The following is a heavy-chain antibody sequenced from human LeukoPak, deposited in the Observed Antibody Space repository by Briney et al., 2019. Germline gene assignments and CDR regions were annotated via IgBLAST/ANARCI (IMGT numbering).Heavy chain of an antibody. Sequence: GGSLRLSCAASGFTFSSYWMSWVRQAPGKGLEWVANTKKDGSEKEYVDSVKGRFTISRDNAKNSLYLQMNSLRVEDTAVYYCVRVDTSGYYYELSFDYWGQETLVTVSS. CDR3: VRVDTSGYYYELSFDY. CDR1: GFTFSSYW. J-gene: IGHJ4*02. V-gene: IGHV3-7*03. D-gene: IGHD3-22*01. CDR2: TKKDGSEK.